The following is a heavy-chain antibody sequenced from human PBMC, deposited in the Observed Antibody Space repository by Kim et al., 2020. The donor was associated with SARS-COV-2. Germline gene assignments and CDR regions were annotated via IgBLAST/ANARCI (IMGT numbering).Heavy chain of an antibody. D-gene: IGHD2-2*02. J-gene: IGHJ6*03. Sequence: ASVKVSCKASGYTFTSYYMHWVRQAPGQGLEWMGIINPSGGSTSYAQKFQGRVTMTRDTSTSTVYMELSSLRSEDTAVYYCARDLPPYCSSTSCYTYYYYMDVWGKGTTVTVSS. CDR1: GYTFTSYY. CDR2: INPSGGST. V-gene: IGHV1-46*01. CDR3: ARDLPPYCSSTSCYTYYYYMDV.